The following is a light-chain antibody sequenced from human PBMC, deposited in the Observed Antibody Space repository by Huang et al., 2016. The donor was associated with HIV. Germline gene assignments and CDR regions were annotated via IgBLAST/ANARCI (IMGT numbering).Light chain of an antibody. CDR3: QQMFSTPWT. V-gene: IGKV1-39*01. CDR1: QSLRRY. CDR2: GSS. Sequence: DIQMTQSPSSLSASVGDRVTITCRASQSLRRYLNWFQQKPGTAPKLLMYGSSDLQSGVPSRFSGSGSGTDFTLTISSLQPEDFATYYCQQMFSTPWTFGQGTKVEIK. J-gene: IGKJ1*01.